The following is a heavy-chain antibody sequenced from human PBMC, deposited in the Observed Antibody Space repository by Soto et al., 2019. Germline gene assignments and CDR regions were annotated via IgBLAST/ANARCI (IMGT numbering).Heavy chain of an antibody. J-gene: IGHJ3*02. D-gene: IGHD5-18*01. CDR2: IYPGDSDT. V-gene: IGHV5-51*01. CDR1: GYSFTSYW. CDR3: ARRRGYSYGYRVRAFDI. Sequence: GESLKISCKGSGYSFTSYWIGWVRQMPGKGLEWMGIIYPGDSDTRYSPSFQGQVTISADKSISTAYLQWSSLKASDTAMYYCARRRGYSYGYRVRAFDIWGQGTMVTVSS.